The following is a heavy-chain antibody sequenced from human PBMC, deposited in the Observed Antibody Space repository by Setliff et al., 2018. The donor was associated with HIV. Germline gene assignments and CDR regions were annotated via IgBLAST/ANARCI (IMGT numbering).Heavy chain of an antibody. V-gene: IGHV1-18*01. Sequence: ASVKVSCKASGYTFTIYSINWVRQAPGQGLEWMGSISGYNGNTNYAQKFQGRVTMTTDTSTSTAYMELRSLRSDDPAVYYCARGSSSIAAAYPDALDIWGQGTMVTVSS. CDR3: ARGSSSIAAAYPDALDI. D-gene: IGHD6-13*01. J-gene: IGHJ3*02. CDR2: ISGYNGNT. CDR1: GYTFTIYS.